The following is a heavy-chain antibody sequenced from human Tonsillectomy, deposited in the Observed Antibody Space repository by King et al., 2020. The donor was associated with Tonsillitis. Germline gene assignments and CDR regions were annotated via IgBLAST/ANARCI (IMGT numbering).Heavy chain of an antibody. Sequence: VQLVESGGGLVQPGGSLRLSCAASGFTFSSYWMSWVRQAPGKGLEWVAKIKQDGSEKYYVDSVKGRFTISRDNAKNSLYLQMNSLRAEDTAVYYCALAVAGTPFVYLGQGTLVTVSS. CDR2: IKQDGSEK. V-gene: IGHV3-7*03. D-gene: IGHD6-19*01. CDR3: ALAVAGTPFVY. J-gene: IGHJ4*02. CDR1: GFTFSSYW.